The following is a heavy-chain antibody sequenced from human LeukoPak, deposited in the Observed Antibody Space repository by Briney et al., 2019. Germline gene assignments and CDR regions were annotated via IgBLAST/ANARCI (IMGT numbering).Heavy chain of an antibody. CDR2: IYSGGST. CDR1: GFTVSSNY. CDR3: ARESGQWLDYYFDY. Sequence: GESLKISCAASGFTVSSNYMSWVRQAPGKGLEWVSVIYSGGSTYYADSVKGRFTISRDNSKNTLYLQMNSLRAEDTAVYYCARESGQWLDYYFDYWGQGTLVTVSS. D-gene: IGHD6-19*01. V-gene: IGHV3-53*01. J-gene: IGHJ4*02.